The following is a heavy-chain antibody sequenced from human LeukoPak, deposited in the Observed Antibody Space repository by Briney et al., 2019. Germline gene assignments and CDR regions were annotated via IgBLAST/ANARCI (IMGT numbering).Heavy chain of an antibody. CDR2: IYSGGST. D-gene: IGHD2-2*01. CDR1: GFTVSSNY. J-gene: IGHJ2*01. V-gene: IGHV3-53*01. CDR3: ARESTSWYFDL. Sequence: GGSLRLSCAASGFTVSSNYMSWVRQAPGKGLEWVSVIYSGGSTYYADSVKGRFTISRDNSKNTLYLQMNSLRAEDKAVYYCARESTSWYFDLWGRGTLVTVSS.